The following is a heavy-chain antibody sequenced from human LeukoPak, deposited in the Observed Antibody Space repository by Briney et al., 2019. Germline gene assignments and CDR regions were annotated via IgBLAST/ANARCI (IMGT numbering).Heavy chain of an antibody. J-gene: IGHJ6*03. CDR3: ARPKWYSSSPAGGYMDV. D-gene: IGHD6-6*01. CDR1: GGSFSGYY. V-gene: IGHV4-34*01. CDR2: INHSGST. Sequence: PSETLSLTCAVYGGSFSGYYWSWIRQPPGKGLEWIGEINHSGSTNYNPSLKSRVTISVDTSKDQFSLKLSSVTAADTAVYYCARPKWYSSSPAGGYMDVWGKGTTVTVSS.